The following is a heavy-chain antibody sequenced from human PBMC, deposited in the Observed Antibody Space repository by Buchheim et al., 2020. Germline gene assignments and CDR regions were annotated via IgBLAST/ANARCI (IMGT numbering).Heavy chain of an antibody. J-gene: IGHJ4*02. CDR1: GITLSDRL. Sequence: EVHLVESGGGLVQPGGSLRLSCVGSGITLSDRLMDWVRQAPGKGLEYIGRSRTKVDNYITEYAASVKGRFTISRDASKNSFYLQMNSLRVEDTAVYFCTRDCFDWGQGS. CDR2: SRTKVDNYIT. D-gene: IGHD1/OR15-1a*01. V-gene: IGHV3-72*01. CDR3: TRDCFD.